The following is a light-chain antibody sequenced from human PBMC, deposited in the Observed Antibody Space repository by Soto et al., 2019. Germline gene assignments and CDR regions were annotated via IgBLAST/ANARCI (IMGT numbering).Light chain of an antibody. J-gene: IGKJ4*01. V-gene: IGKV3-15*01. CDR2: DSS. Sequence: EIVLTQSPATLSLSPGERASLSCRASLSVRGNLAWYQQKPGQAPRLLIYDSSTRAAGIPLRFSGTGSGTDFTLTVTSLQSEDFAVYFCQQYNHWPPLTFGGGTKLDIK. CDR1: LSVRGN. CDR3: QQYNHWPPLT.